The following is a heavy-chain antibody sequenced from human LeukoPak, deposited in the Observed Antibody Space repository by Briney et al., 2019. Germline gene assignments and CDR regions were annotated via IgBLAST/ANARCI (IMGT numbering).Heavy chain of an antibody. V-gene: IGHV3-74*01. D-gene: IGHD3-10*01. CDR2: INPDGTAT. Sequence: PGGSLRLSCEISGFTFIDYWMHWVRQVPGKGPVWVSCINPDGTATTHAAAVKGRFIISKNNAKTTFYLKMNSLRVEDTAMYYCARLVPGLDVWGEGSTVTVSS. J-gene: IGHJ6*04. CDR3: ARLVPGLDV. CDR1: GFTFIDYW.